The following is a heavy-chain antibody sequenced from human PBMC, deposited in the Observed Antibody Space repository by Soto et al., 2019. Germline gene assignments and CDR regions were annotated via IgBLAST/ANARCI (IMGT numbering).Heavy chain of an antibody. J-gene: IGHJ4*02. V-gene: IGHV4-39*02. Sequence: SQTLSLTCTVSGGSISSSSYYLGWIRQPPGKGLEWIGSIYYSGSTYYNPSLKSRVTISVDTSKNQFSLKLSFVTAADTAVYYCARDDFWSGYYNSKHFDYWGQGTLVTVSS. CDR2: IYYSGST. CDR1: GGSISSSSYY. D-gene: IGHD3-3*01. CDR3: ARDDFWSGYYNSKHFDY.